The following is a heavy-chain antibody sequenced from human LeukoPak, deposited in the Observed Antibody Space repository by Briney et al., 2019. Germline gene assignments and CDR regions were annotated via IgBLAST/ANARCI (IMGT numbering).Heavy chain of an antibody. CDR1: GYTLTTSG. V-gene: IGHV1-18*01. J-gene: IGHJ6*03. CDR2: ISAYNGNT. D-gene: IGHD3-3*01. Sequence: GASVKVSCTASGYTLTTSGISWVRQAPGQGLEWRGWISAYNGNTNYAQKLQGRVTMTTDTSTSKAYMELRSLRSDDTAAYYCARALMDGVWSGYQNYYYYYMDVWGKGTTVTVCS. CDR3: ARALMDGVWSGYQNYYYYYMDV.